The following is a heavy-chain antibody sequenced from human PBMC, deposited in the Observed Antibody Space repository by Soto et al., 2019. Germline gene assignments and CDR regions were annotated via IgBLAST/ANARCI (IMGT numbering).Heavy chain of an antibody. V-gene: IGHV5-51*01. J-gene: IGHJ6*02. CDR1: GYSFTSYW. CDR2: IYPGDSDT. Sequence: GESLKISCKGSGYSFTSYWIGWVRQMHGKGLEWMGIIYPGDSDTRYSPSFQGQVTISADKSISTAYLQWSSLKASDTAMYYCARQIAGLVPLLDYYYGMDVWGQGTTVTVSS. CDR3: ARQIAGLVPLLDYYYGMDV. D-gene: IGHD6-19*01.